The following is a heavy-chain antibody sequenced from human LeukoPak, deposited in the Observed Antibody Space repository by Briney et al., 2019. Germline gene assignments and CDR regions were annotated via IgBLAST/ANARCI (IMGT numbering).Heavy chain of an antibody. Sequence: GGSLRLSCAASGFTFSIYAMSWVRQAPGKGLEWVSSISGTSGNTYYADSVKGRFAISRDNSKDTLYLQMNSLRAEDTAVYYCARAPTYSPSRIDYWGQGTLVTVSS. CDR2: ISGTSGNT. J-gene: IGHJ4*02. CDR3: ARAPTYSPSRIDY. D-gene: IGHD1-26*01. CDR1: GFTFSIYA. V-gene: IGHV3-23*01.